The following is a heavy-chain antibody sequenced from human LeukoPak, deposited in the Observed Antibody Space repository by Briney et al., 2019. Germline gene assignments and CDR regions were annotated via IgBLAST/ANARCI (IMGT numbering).Heavy chain of an antibody. Sequence: SETLSLTCTVSGGSISSYYWSWIRQPPGKGLEWIGYIYYSGSTDYNPSLKSRVTISVDTSKNQFSLKLSSVTAADTAVYYCARGRDGYIFDYWGQGTLVTVSS. CDR2: IYYSGST. CDR3: ARGRDGYIFDY. CDR1: GGSISSYY. J-gene: IGHJ4*02. V-gene: IGHV4-59*01. D-gene: IGHD5-24*01.